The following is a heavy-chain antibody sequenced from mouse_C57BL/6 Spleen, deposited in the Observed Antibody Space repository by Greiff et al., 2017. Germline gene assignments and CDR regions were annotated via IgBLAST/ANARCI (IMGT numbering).Heavy chain of an antibody. CDR2: IYPGDGDT. Sequence: QVQLQQSGPELVKPGASVKISCKASGYAFSSSWMNWVKQRPGKGLEWIGRIYPGDGDTNYNGKFKGKATLTADKSSSTAYMQLSSLTSEDSAVYFCARDEATTVTLFDYWGQGTTLTVSS. V-gene: IGHV1-82*01. D-gene: IGHD2-1*01. J-gene: IGHJ2*01. CDR3: ARDEATTVTLFDY. CDR1: GYAFSSSW.